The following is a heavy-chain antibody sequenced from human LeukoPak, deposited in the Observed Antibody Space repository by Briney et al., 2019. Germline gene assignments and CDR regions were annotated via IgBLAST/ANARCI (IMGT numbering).Heavy chain of an antibody. J-gene: IGHJ4*02. D-gene: IGHD1-26*01. CDR3: AKSGGYGLIDY. Sequence: SETLSLTCAVYGGSFSGYYWSWIRQPPGKGLEWIGNIYSSGSTYYNASLQSRVTISIDTSKNQFSLRLNSVTVADTAMYYCAKSGGYGLIDYWGQGTRVTVSS. CDR2: IYSSGST. V-gene: IGHV4-34*01. CDR1: GGSFSGYY.